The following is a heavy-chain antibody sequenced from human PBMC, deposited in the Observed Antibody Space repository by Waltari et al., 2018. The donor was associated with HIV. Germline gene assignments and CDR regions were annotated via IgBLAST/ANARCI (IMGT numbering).Heavy chain of an antibody. D-gene: IGHD6-13*01. CDR3: ASLEQQLAS. V-gene: IGHV3-33*01. CDR1: GFTFSSYG. J-gene: IGHJ5*02. CDR2: IWYDGSNK. Sequence: QVQLVESGGGVVQPGRSLRLSCAASGFTFSSYGMHWVRQAPGKGLEWVAVIWYDGSNKYYADSVKGRFTISRDNSKNTLYLQMNSLRAEDTAVYYCASLEQQLASWGQGTLVTVSS.